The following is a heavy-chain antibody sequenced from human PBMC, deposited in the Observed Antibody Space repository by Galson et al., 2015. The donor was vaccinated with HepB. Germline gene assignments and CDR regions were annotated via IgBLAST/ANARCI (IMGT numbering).Heavy chain of an antibody. J-gene: IGHJ6*03. CDR1: GFTFSTYS. CDR3: ARSRFDFWSGYDYYMDV. V-gene: IGHV3-48*01. D-gene: IGHD3-3*01. CDR2: ISSSSSTI. Sequence: SLRLSCAASGFTFSTYSMNWVRQAPGKGLEWVSYISSSSSTIYYADSVKGRFTISRDNAKNSLYLQMNSLRAEETAVYYCARSRFDFWSGYDYYMDVWGKGATVTVSS.